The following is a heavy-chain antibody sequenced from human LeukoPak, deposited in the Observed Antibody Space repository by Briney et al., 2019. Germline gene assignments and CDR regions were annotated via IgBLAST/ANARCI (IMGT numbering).Heavy chain of an antibody. CDR3: ARGSGLRWNSIDC. D-gene: IGHD4-23*01. CDR2: ISSSSSYI. V-gene: IGHV3-21*01. Sequence: GGSLRLSCAASGFTFSSYSMNWVRQAPGKGLEWVSSISSSSSYIYYADSVKGRFTISRDNAKNSLYLQMNSLRAEDTAAYYCARGSGLRWNSIDCWGQGTLVTVSS. CDR1: GFTFSSYS. J-gene: IGHJ4*02.